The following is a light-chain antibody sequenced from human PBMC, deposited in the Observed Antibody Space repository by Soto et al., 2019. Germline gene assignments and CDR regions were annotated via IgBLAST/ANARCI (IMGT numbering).Light chain of an antibody. CDR1: QTISNY. CDR3: KQCYSSPLT. J-gene: IGKJ4*01. V-gene: IGKV1-39*01. Sequence: DIQMTQAPSSLSASVVDRVTITCRASQTISNYLNCYQQQPGKAPKLLIYAASSAQSGVPSRLSGSGSVTDFTVTIISLQPEDFATYYCKQCYSSPLTCGGGTKVDIK. CDR2: AAS.